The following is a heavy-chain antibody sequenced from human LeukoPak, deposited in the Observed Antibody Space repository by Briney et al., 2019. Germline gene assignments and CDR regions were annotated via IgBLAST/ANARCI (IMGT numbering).Heavy chain of an antibody. CDR2: IYTSGST. CDR3: ATNAGPSGAGDVLDI. J-gene: IGHJ3*02. Sequence: SETLSLTCTVSGGSISSYYWSWIRQPAGKGLEWIGRIYTSGSTNYNPSLKSRVTMSVDTSKKSFSLKLTSVTAADTAVYYCATNAGPSGAGDVLDIWGQGTMVTVSS. V-gene: IGHV4-4*07. D-gene: IGHD1-26*01. CDR1: GGSISSYY.